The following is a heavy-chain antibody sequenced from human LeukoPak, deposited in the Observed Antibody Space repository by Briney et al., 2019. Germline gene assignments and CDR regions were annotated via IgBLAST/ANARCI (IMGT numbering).Heavy chain of an antibody. CDR1: GFTFSTYW. CDR3: ARIYNIDSTVFRPFDC. V-gene: IGHV3-7*01. J-gene: IGHJ4*02. D-gene: IGHD2/OR15-2a*01. Sequence: GGSLRLSCAASGFTFSTYWMGWVRQAPGKGLEWVANINQDEGEKYYVDSVKGRFTISRDNAKNSLYLQINSLRAEDTAVYYCARIYNIDSTVFRPFDCWGQGTLVTVSS. CDR2: INQDEGEK.